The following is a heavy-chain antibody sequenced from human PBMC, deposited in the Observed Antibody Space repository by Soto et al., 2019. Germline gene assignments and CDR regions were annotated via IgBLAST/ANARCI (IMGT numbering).Heavy chain of an antibody. D-gene: IGHD5-18*01. CDR2: ISGSGGST. V-gene: IGHV3-23*01. Sequence: GGSLRLSCAASGFTFSSYAMSWVRQAPGKGLEWVSAISGSGGSTYYADSVKGRFTISRDNSKNTLYLQMNSLRAENTAVYYCAKDRSVDTAMVYYCYYYGMDVWGQGTTVTVSS. J-gene: IGHJ6*02. CDR1: GFTFSSYA. CDR3: AKDRSVDTAMVYYCYYYGMDV.